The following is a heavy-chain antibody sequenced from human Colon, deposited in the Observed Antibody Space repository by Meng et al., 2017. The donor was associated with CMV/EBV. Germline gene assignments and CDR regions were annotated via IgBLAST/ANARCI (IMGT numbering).Heavy chain of an antibody. V-gene: IGHV1-8*03. D-gene: IGHD3-22*01. CDR3: ARGSPQIEHYYDSPYNWFDP. CDR1: GYTFTSYD. CDR2: MNPNSGNT. J-gene: IGHJ5*02. Sequence: ASVKVSCKASGYTFTSYDINWVRQATGQGLEWMGWMNPNSGNTGYAQKLQGRVTITRNTSISTAYMELSSLRSEDTAVYYCARGSPQIEHYYDSPYNWFDPWGQGTLVTVSS.